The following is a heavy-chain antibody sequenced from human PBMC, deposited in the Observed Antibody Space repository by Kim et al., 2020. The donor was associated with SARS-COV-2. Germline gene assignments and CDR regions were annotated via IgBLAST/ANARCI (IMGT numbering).Heavy chain of an antibody. V-gene: IGHV3-48*02. J-gene: IGHJ4*02. Sequence: AESVKGRFTISRDNAKNSLYLQMNSLRDEDTAVYYCARDPEGIAVAGTSYWGQGTLVTVSS. D-gene: IGHD6-19*01. CDR3: ARDPEGIAVAGTSY.